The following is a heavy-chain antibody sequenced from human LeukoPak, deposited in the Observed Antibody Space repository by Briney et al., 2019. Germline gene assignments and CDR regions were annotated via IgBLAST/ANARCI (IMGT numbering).Heavy chain of an antibody. CDR3: AREVSEVVAAISNWFDP. V-gene: IGHV1-2*02. Sequence: ASVKVSCKASGYTFTGYYMHWVRQAPGQGLEWMGWINPNSGGTNYAQKFQGRVSMTRDTSISTAYMELSRLRSDDTAVYYCAREVSEVVAAISNWFDPWGQGTLVTVSS. CDR1: GYTFTGYY. CDR2: INPNSGGT. D-gene: IGHD2-15*01. J-gene: IGHJ5*02.